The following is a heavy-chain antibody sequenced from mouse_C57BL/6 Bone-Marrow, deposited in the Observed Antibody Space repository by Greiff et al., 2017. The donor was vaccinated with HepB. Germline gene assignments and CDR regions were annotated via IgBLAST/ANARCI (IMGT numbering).Heavy chain of an antibody. CDR1: GFTFSDYY. CDR3: ARDPFITTVVAYYYAMDY. D-gene: IGHD1-1*01. Sequence: EVMLVESEGGLVQPGSSMKLSCTASGFTFSDYYMAWVRQVPEKGLEWVANINYDGSSTYYLDSLKSRFIISRDNAKNILYLQMSSLKSEDTATYYCARDPFITTVVAYYYAMDYWGQGTSVTVSS. CDR2: INYDGSST. V-gene: IGHV5-16*01. J-gene: IGHJ4*01.